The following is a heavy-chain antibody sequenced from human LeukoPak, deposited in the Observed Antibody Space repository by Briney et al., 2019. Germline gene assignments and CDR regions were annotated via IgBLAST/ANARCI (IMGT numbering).Heavy chain of an antibody. Sequence: GGSLRLSCAVSGFTLSSYSMNWVRQAPGKGLEWASSISSSSSYIYYADSVKGRFTISRDNAKNSLYLQVNSLRAEDTAVYYCARGVYLAPQFDFWGQGTLVTVSS. CDR3: ARGVYLAPQFDF. J-gene: IGHJ4*02. CDR1: GFTLSSYS. D-gene: IGHD2-8*01. CDR2: ISSSSSYI. V-gene: IGHV3-21*04.